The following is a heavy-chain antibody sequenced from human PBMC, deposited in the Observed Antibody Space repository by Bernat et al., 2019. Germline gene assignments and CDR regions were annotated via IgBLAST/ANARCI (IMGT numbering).Heavy chain of an antibody. V-gene: IGHV3-33*01. CDR1: GFTFSSYG. CDR3: GRVDRGLDIDY. J-gene: IGHJ4*02. D-gene: IGHD6-19*01. CDR2: IWYDGSNK. Sequence: QVQLVESGGGVVQPGRSLRLSCAASGFTFSSYGMHWVRQAPGKGLEWVAVIWYDGSNKYYADSVKGRFTISRDNSKNTLYLQMNSLRAEDTAVYYCGRVDRGLDIDYWGQGTLVTVS.